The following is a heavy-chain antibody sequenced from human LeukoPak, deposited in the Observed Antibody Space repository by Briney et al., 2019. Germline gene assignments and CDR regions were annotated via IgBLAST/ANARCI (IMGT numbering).Heavy chain of an antibody. D-gene: IGHD3-10*01. CDR2: ISSSSSYI. V-gene: IGHV3-21*01. Sequence: PGGSLRLSCAASGFTFSSYSMNWVRQAPGKGLEWASSISSSSSYIYYADSVKGRFTISRDNAKNSLYLQMNSLRAEDTAVYYCARDSVNYYGSGSYGAFDIWGQGTMVTVSS. J-gene: IGHJ3*02. CDR3: ARDSVNYYGSGSYGAFDI. CDR1: GFTFSSYS.